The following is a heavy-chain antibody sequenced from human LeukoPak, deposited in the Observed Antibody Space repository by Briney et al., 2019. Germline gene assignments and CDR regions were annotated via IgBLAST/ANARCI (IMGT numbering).Heavy chain of an antibody. CDR3: ARAFSGSGSYFMAPFDY. V-gene: IGHV1-69*06. CDR2: IIPIFGTA. J-gene: IGHJ4*02. Sequence: GASVKVSCKASGGTFSNYAISWVRQAPGQGLEWMGGIIPIFGTANYAQKFQGRVTITADKSTSTVYMELSSLRSEDTAVYYCARAFSGSGSYFMAPFDYWGQGTLATVSS. D-gene: IGHD3-10*01. CDR1: GGTFSNYA.